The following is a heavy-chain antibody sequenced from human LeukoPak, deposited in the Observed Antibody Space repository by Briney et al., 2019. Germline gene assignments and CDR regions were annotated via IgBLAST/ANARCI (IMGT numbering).Heavy chain of an antibody. V-gene: IGHV3-21*01. D-gene: IGHD2-2*01. CDR1: GFTFSSYS. Sequence: GGSLRLSCAASGFTFSSYSMNWVRQAPGKGLEWVSSISSSSSYIYYADSVKGRFTISRDNAKNSLYLQMNSLRAEDTAVYYCARDCSSTSCHQEDYWGQGTLVTVSS. CDR3: ARDCSSTSCHQEDY. J-gene: IGHJ4*02. CDR2: ISSSSSYI.